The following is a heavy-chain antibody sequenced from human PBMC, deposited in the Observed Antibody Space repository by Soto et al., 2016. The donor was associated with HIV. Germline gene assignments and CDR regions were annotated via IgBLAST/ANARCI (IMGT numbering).Heavy chain of an antibody. CDR3: ARGGVEKGAIFDF. D-gene: IGHD2-8*01. Sequence: EVRLAESGGGLVQPGRSLRLTCATSGFNFGDFPMIWVRQGPGKGLEYVGIIRSGIYGGTTDFAASVMNRFSISRDDSERVAYLHMTNLKTEDTGVYFCARGGVEKGAIFDFWGQGAAVTVSS. V-gene: IGHV3-49*04. CDR2: IRSGIYGGTT. J-gene: IGHJ4*02. CDR1: GFNFGDFP.